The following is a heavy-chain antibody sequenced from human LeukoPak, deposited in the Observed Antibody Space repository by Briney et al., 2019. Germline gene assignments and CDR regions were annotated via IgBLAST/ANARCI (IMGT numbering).Heavy chain of an antibody. J-gene: IGHJ4*02. CDR3: AKDGRIVVVPAAIDY. D-gene: IGHD2-2*01. V-gene: IGHV3-23*01. CDR2: ISGSGGST. Sequence: GGSLSLSCAASGFTFSSYAMSWVRRAPGKGLEWVSAISGSGGSTYYADSVKGRFTISRDNSKNTLYLQMNSLRAEDTAVYYCAKDGRIVVVPAAIDYWGQGTLVTVSS. CDR1: GFTFSSYA.